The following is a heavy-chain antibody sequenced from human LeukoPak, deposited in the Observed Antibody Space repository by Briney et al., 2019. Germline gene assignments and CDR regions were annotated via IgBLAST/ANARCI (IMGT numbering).Heavy chain of an antibody. CDR1: GFTFSSYG. Sequence: QPGRSLRLSCAASGFTFSSYGMHWVRRAPGKGLEWVAVIWYDGSNKYYADSVKGRFTISRDNSKNTLYLQMNSLRAEDTAVYYCARDDDWRVLDYWGQGTLVTVSS. J-gene: IGHJ4*02. V-gene: IGHV3-33*01. D-gene: IGHD3-9*01. CDR2: IWYDGSNK. CDR3: ARDDDWRVLDY.